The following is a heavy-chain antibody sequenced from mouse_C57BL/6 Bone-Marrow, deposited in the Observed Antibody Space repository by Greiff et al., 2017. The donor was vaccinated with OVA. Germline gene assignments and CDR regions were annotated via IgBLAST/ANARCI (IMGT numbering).Heavy chain of an antibody. V-gene: IGHV14-1*01. CDR1: GFNIKDYY. D-gene: IGHD1-1*01. CDR3: TKGSYWYFDV. J-gene: IGHJ1*03. CDR2: IDPEDGDT. Sequence: VHVKQSGAELVRPGASVKLSCTASGFNIKDYYMHWVKQRPEQGLEWIGRIDPEDGDTEYAPKFQGKATMTADTSSNTAYLQLSSLTSEDTAVYYCTKGSYWYFDVWGTGTTVTVSS.